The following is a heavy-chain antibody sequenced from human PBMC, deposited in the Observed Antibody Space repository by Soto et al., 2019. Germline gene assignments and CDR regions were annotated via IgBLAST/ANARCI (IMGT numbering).Heavy chain of an antibody. Sequence: WETRSLTCTVSGGSVTNSSYYWGWIRQSPGKGLEWIGSVYYRGRSYSKSSVKSRVTISVDTSKNRFSLSLNSVTASDTAVYFCVSQRTTVPTQAYFDYWGPGALVTVSS. CDR1: GGSVTNSSYY. CDR2: VYYRGRS. J-gene: IGHJ4*02. CDR3: VSQRTTVPTQAYFDY. V-gene: IGHV4-39*01. D-gene: IGHD4-17*01.